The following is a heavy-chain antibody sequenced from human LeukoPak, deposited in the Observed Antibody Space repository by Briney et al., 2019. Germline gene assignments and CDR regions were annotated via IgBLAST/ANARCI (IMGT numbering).Heavy chain of an antibody. D-gene: IGHD1-1*01. Sequence: PGGSLRLSCAASGFTFSSYSMNWVRQAPGKGLEWVSYISSSTIYYADSVKGRFTISRDNAKNSLYLQMNSLRDEDTAVYYCARGIQLERPDAFDIWGQGTMVTVSS. J-gene: IGHJ3*02. V-gene: IGHV3-48*02. CDR2: ISSSTI. CDR1: GFTFSSYS. CDR3: ARGIQLERPDAFDI.